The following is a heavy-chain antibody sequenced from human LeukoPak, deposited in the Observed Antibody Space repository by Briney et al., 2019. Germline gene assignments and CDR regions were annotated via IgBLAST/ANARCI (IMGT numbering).Heavy chain of an antibody. D-gene: IGHD6-13*01. V-gene: IGHV3-11*04. Sequence: GGSLRLSCAASGFTFSDYYMSWIRQAPGKGLEWVSYISSSGSTIYYADSVKGRFTISRDNAKNSLYLQMNSLRAEDTAVYYCARLQGGSSWYGYYYYYYMDVWGKGTTVTVSS. CDR3: ARLQGGSSWYGYYYYYYMDV. CDR1: GFTFSDYY. CDR2: ISSSGSTI. J-gene: IGHJ6*03.